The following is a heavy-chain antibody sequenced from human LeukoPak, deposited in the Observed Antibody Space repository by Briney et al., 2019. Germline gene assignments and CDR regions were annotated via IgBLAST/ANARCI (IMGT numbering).Heavy chain of an antibody. D-gene: IGHD3-10*01. V-gene: IGHV3-48*04. CDR2: ISSSSSTI. CDR3: ARDPEGLLWFGELQMWPPFFDY. Sequence: GGSLRLSCAASGFTFSSYSMNWVRQAPGKGLEWVSYISSSSSTIYYADSVKGRFTISRDNAKNSLYLQMNSLRAEDTAVYYCARDPEGLLWFGELQMWPPFFDYWGQGTLVTVSS. CDR1: GFTFSSYS. J-gene: IGHJ4*02.